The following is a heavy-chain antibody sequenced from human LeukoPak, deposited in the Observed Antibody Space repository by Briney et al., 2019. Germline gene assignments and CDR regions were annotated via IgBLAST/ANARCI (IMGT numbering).Heavy chain of an antibody. D-gene: IGHD5-12*01. CDR3: ARGIVATIGGDY. Sequence: GGSLRLSCAASGFTFSRYSMNWVRQAPGKGLEWVSSITTSSSYIYYADSVKGRFTISRDNAKNSLYLQMNSLRAEDTAVYYCARGIVATIGGDYWGQGTLVTVSS. V-gene: IGHV3-21*01. CDR2: ITTSSSYI. CDR1: GFTFSRYS. J-gene: IGHJ4*02.